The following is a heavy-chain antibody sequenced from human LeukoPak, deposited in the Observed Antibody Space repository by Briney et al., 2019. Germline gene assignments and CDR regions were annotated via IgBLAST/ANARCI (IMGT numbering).Heavy chain of an antibody. D-gene: IGHD2/OR15-2a*01. V-gene: IGHV4-4*03. J-gene: IGHJ4*02. CDR2: ISHSGTT. Sequence: PPGTLSLTCGVSGGSIDITNYWSWVRQAPGKGLEWIGEISHSGTTNYNPSLRSRVTMFLDRDNNQFSLSLTSVTAADSAVYYCTRENRPFCPFAYWGQGVLVTVSS. CDR3: TRENRPFCPFAY. CDR1: GGSIDITNY.